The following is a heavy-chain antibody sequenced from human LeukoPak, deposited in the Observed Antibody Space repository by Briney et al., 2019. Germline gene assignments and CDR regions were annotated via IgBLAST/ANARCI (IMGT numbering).Heavy chain of an antibody. D-gene: IGHD1-26*01. CDR1: GGSISSSSYY. CDR2: IYYSGST. CDR3: ARDRREVGATDFDY. J-gene: IGHJ4*02. Sequence: SETLSLTCTVSGGSISSSSYYWGWIRQPPGRGLEWIGSIYYSGSTYYNPSLKSRVTISVDTSKNQFSLKLSSVTAADTAVYYCARDRREVGATDFDYWGQGTLVTVSS. V-gene: IGHV4-39*07.